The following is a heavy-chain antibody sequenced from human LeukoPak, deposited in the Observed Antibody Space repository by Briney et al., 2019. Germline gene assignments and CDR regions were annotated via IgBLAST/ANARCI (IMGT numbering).Heavy chain of an antibody. Sequence: GGSLRLSCAASGFTFSSYAMSWVRQAPGKGLEWVSYISSSSSTIYYADSVKGRFTISRDNAKNSLYLQMNSLRDEDTAVYYCARGYFVVVPATMHFDYWGQGTLVTVSS. CDR3: ARGYFVVVPATMHFDY. V-gene: IGHV3-48*02. D-gene: IGHD2-2*01. CDR1: GFTFSSYA. J-gene: IGHJ4*02. CDR2: ISSSSSTI.